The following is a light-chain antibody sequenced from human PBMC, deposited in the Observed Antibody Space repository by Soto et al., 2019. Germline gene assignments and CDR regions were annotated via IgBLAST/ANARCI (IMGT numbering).Light chain of an antibody. CDR1: QGISTS. Sequence: DIQMTQSPSSVSASVGDGVTITCRASQGISTSLGWYQQKPGKAPKLLIYAASSLESGVPSRFSGTGYGTDFTLTISSLQPEDFATYYCQQTNSFPLTFGGGTKVEIK. CDR2: AAS. J-gene: IGKJ4*01. V-gene: IGKV1D-12*01. CDR3: QQTNSFPLT.